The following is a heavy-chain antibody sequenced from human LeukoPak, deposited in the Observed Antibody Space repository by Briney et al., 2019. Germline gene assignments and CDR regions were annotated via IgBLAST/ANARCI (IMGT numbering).Heavy chain of an antibody. CDR1: GGSSSGYY. CDR3: ARANYYDSSGYSRGAFDI. CDR2: IFRSGST. V-gene: IGHV4-34*12. D-gene: IGHD3-22*01. Sequence: SETLSLTCAVYGGSSSGYYWSWIRQPPRKGLEWIGNIFRSGSTYYNTSLKSRVTISVDTSKNQFSLKLSSVTAADTAVYYCARANYYDSSGYSRGAFDIWGQGTMVTVSS. J-gene: IGHJ3*02.